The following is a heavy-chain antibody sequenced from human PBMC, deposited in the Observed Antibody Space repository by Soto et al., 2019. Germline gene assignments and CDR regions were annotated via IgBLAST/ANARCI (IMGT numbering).Heavy chain of an antibody. J-gene: IGHJ4*02. Sequence: QVQLVQSGAEVKKPGASVKVSCKASGYTFTSYAMHWVRQAPGQRLEWMGWINAGNGNTNYSQKFQGRVTITRDTSASTAYMELNSLRSEDTAVYYCARASSSGWTYGDYWGQGTLVTVSS. D-gene: IGHD6-25*01. CDR3: ARASSSGWTYGDY. CDR1: GYTFTSYA. CDR2: INAGNGNT. V-gene: IGHV1-3*01.